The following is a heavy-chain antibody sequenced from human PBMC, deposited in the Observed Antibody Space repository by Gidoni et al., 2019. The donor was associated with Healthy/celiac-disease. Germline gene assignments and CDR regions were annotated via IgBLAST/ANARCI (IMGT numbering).Heavy chain of an antibody. CDR2: ISGSGGST. D-gene: IGHD3-3*01. CDR1: GFTFSSYA. CDR3: AKAVSTIFGVVITYYYYGMDV. Sequence: EVQLLESGGGLVQPGGSLRLSCAASGFTFSSYAMSWVRQAPGKGLGWVSAISGSGGSTYYADSVKGRFTISRDNSKNTLYLQMNSLRAEDTAVYYCAKAVSTIFGVVITYYYYGMDVWGQGTTVTVSS. V-gene: IGHV3-23*01. J-gene: IGHJ6*02.